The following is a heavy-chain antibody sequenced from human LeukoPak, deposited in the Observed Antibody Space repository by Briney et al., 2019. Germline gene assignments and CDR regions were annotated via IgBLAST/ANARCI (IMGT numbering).Heavy chain of an antibody. CDR3: ARESSNGGYYYYGMDV. CDR1: GFTVSSNY. CDR2: IYSGGST. J-gene: IGHJ6*02. V-gene: IGHV3-53*04. Sequence: PGGSLRLSCAASGFTVSSNYMSWVRQAPGKGLEWVSVIYSGGSTYYADSVKGRFTISRHNSKNTLYLQMNSLRAEDTAVYYCARESSNGGYYYYGMDVWGQGTTATVSS. D-gene: IGHD6-13*01.